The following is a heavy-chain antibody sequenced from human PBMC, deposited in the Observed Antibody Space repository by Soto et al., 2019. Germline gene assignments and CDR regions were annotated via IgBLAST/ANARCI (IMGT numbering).Heavy chain of an antibody. D-gene: IGHD2-2*01. J-gene: IGHJ3*02. V-gene: IGHV3-9*01. Sequence: PGGSLRLSCAASGFTFDDYAMHWVRQAPGKGLEWVSGISWNSGSIGYADSVKGRFTISRDNAKNSLYLQMNSLRAEDTALYYCAKAGYCSSTSCSMRHSSSWLDAFDSWGQGTMVTVSS. CDR3: AKAGYCSSTSCSMRHSSSWLDAFDS. CDR2: ISWNSGSI. CDR1: GFTFDDYA.